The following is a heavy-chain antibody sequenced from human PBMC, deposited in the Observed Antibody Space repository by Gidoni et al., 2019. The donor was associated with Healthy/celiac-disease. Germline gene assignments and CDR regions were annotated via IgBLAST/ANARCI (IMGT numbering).Heavy chain of an antibody. J-gene: IGHJ4*02. D-gene: IGHD2-15*01. Sequence: EVQLVESGGGLVKPGGSLRLSCAASGFTFSSYSMTWVRQAPGKGLEWVSSISSSSSYIYYADSVKGRFTISRDNAKNSLYLQMNSLRAEDTAVYYCARGNTGYCSGGSCYSFDYWGQGTLVTVSS. CDR1: GFTFSSYS. CDR2: ISSSSSYI. V-gene: IGHV3-21*01. CDR3: ARGNTGYCSGGSCYSFDY.